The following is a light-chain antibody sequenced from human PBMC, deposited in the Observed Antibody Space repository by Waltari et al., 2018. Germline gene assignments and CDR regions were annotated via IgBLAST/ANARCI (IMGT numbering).Light chain of an antibody. V-gene: IGLV3-1*01. CDR3: QAWDGSTARV. J-gene: IGLJ2*01. Sequence: SYELTQSPSVSVLPGQTASITCSGDTLGDKYVCWYQQKPGQSPVLVIYQDINRPSGIPERFSGSKSGNTATLTISGTQAMDEADYYCQAWDGSTARVFGGGTKLTVL. CDR2: QDI. CDR1: TLGDKY.